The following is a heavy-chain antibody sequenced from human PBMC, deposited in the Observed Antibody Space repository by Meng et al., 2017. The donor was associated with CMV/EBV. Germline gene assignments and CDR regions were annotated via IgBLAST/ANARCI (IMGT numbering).Heavy chain of an antibody. V-gene: IGHV1-2*02. Sequence: VSVKVSCKASGYTFTGYYMHWVRQAPGQGLEWMGWINPNSGGTNYAQKFQGRVTMTRDTSISTAYMELSRLRSDDTAVYYCARGPAFSYDFWSGYYPGDYYYGMDVWGQGTTVTVSS. CDR1: GYTFTGYY. CDR3: ARGPAFSYDFWSGYYPGDYYYGMDV. CDR2: INPNSGGT. D-gene: IGHD3-3*01. J-gene: IGHJ6*02.